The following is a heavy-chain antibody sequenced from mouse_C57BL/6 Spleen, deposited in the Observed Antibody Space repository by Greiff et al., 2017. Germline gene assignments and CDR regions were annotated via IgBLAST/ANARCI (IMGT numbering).Heavy chain of an antibody. CDR3: TREGIYYGNSGYFDY. CDR2: ISSGGDYI. V-gene: IGHV5-9-1*02. J-gene: IGHJ2*01. CDR1: GFTFSSYA. Sequence: EVKVEESGEGLVKPGGSLKLSCAASGFTFSSYAMSWVRQTPVKRLEWVAYISSGGDYIYYADTVKGRFTISRDNARNTLYLQMSSLKSEDTAMYYCTREGIYYGNSGYFDYWGQGTTLTVSS. D-gene: IGHD2-1*01.